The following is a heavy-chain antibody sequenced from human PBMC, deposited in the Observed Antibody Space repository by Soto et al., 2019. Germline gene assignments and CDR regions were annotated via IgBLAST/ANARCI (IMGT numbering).Heavy chain of an antibody. J-gene: IGHJ4*02. D-gene: IGHD3-10*01. CDR2: IYYSGST. Sequence: SETLSLTCTVSGGSISSYYWSWIRQPPGKGLEWIGYIYYSGSTNYNPSLKSRVTISVDTSKNQFSLKLSSVTAAGTAVYYCARGEGFGELYYWRQGTLVTVSS. CDR3: ARGEGFGELYY. V-gene: IGHV4-59*01. CDR1: GGSISSYY.